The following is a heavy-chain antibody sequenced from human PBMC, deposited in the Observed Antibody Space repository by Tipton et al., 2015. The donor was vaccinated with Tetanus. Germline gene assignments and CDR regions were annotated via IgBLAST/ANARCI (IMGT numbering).Heavy chain of an antibody. CDR1: GFIFSSYG. V-gene: IGHV3-33*01. D-gene: IGHD2-15*01. Sequence: SLRLSCAASGFIFSSYGIHWVRQAPGKGLEWVAVSWYDGTDKYYADSVKGRFTISRYNSKNTLYLQMNSLRAGDTAVYYCAREADRSGGSCFSGDFDNWGRGTQVTVSS. CDR3: AREADRSGGSCFSGDFDN. J-gene: IGHJ4*02. CDR2: SWYDGTDK.